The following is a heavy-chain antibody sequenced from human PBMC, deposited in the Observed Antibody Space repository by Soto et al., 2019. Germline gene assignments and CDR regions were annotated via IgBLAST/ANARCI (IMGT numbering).Heavy chain of an antibody. CDR3: AKVGTFYENYDHWSLDL. J-gene: IGHJ2*01. D-gene: IGHD3-22*01. CDR1: RFPFSTYA. CDR2: ITRSGDYT. V-gene: IGHV3-23*01. Sequence: EVQLLESGGGLVQPGGSLRLSCAASRFPFSTYAMTWVRQAPGKGLEWVSAITRSGDYTQYVDSVKGRFTISRDNSKNTLSLQTLSLRAADTGVYYCAKVGTFYENYDHWSLDLWGRGTLVTASS.